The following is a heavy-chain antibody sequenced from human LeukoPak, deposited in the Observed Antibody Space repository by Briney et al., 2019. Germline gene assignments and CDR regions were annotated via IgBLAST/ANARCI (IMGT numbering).Heavy chain of an antibody. CDR3: ARDGMTYSSSWELGFDY. Sequence: AGGSLRLSCVASEFTFSSYNMNWVRQAPGKGLERVSSISSSSSYIYYADAVKGRFTISRDNAKNSLYLQMNSLRAEDTAVYYCARDGMTYSSSWELGFDYWGQGTLVTVSS. J-gene: IGHJ4*02. CDR2: ISSSSSYI. V-gene: IGHV3-21*01. CDR1: EFTFSSYN. D-gene: IGHD6-6*01.